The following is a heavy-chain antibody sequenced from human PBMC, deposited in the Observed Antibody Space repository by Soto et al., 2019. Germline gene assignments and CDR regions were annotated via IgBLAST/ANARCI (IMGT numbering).Heavy chain of an antibody. Sequence: QVQLVQSGAEMRKPGSSLRVSCKASGGTFSDYAFSWVRQVPGQGLEWMGGIVPRFGSPNYAQKFGGRVTITADTSTSTAYMEMSSLRFDDTAVYFCARDRIQLRLGKYSFNSMDVWGQGTTITVSS. J-gene: IGHJ6*02. CDR2: IVPRFGSP. D-gene: IGHD5-18*01. V-gene: IGHV1-69*06. CDR1: GGTFSDYA. CDR3: ARDRIQLRLGKYSFNSMDV.